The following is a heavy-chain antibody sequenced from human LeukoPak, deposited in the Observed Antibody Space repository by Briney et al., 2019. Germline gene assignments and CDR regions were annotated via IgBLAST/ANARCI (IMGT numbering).Heavy chain of an antibody. D-gene: IGHD6-13*01. V-gene: IGHV4-59*01. J-gene: IGHJ4*02. CDR1: GRSISSYY. Sequence: SETLSLTCTVSGRSISSYYWSWIRQPPGKGLEWIGYIYYSGSTNYNPSLKSRVTISVDTSKNQFSLKLSSVTAADTAVYYCARKGAAAGLDYWGQGTLVTVSS. CDR3: ARKGAAAGLDY. CDR2: IYYSGST.